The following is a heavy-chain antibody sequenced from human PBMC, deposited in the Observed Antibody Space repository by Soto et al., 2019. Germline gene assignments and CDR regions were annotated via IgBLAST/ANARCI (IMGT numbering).Heavy chain of an antibody. D-gene: IGHD2-15*01. J-gene: IGHJ6*02. CDR2: INWNSGSI. CDR1: GFTFDDYA. Sequence: GGSLRLSCAASGFTFDDYAMHWVRQVPGKGLEWVSGINWNSGSIGYADSVKGRFAISRDNAKNSLHLQMNSLRAEDTAFYYCATEGVVAATADYGMDVWGQGTTVTVS. V-gene: IGHV3-9*01. CDR3: ATEGVVAATADYGMDV.